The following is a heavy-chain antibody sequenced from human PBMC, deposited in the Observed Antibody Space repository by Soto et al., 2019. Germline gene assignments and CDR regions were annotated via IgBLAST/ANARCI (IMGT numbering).Heavy chain of an antibody. CDR2: ISAYNGNT. Sequence: ASVKVSCKASGYTFTSYGISWVRQAPGQGLEWMGRISAYNGNTNYAQKLQGRVTMTTDTSTSTAYMELRSLRSDDTAVYYCARQYYFGSGSYYNRPFDFWGQGTLVTVSS. V-gene: IGHV1-18*01. CDR1: GYTFTSYG. J-gene: IGHJ4*02. D-gene: IGHD3-10*01. CDR3: ARQYYFGSGSYYNRPFDF.